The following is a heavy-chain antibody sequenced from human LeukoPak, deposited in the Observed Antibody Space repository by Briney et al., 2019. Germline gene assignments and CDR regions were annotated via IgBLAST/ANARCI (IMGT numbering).Heavy chain of an antibody. CDR1: GNSLRDTS. J-gene: IGHJ6*03. CDR3: ATAARGRGSYGVDNYYYYMDV. CDR2: FDPEDGET. D-gene: IGHD1-26*01. Sequence: ASVKVSCKVSGNSLRDTSIHWVRQAPGKGLEWMGGFDPEDGETIYAQKFQGRVTMTEDTSTDTAYMELSSLRSEDTAVYYCATAARGRGSYGVDNYYYYMDVWGKGTTVTVSS. V-gene: IGHV1-24*01.